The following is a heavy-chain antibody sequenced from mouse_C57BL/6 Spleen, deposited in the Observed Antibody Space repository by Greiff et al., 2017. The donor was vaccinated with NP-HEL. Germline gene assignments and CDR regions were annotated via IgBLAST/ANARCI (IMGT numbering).Heavy chain of an antibody. J-gene: IGHJ3*01. V-gene: IGHV1-82*01. CDR2: IYPGDGDT. D-gene: IGHD1-1*01. CDR1: GYAFSSSW. Sequence: VQLQQSGPELVKPGASVKISCKASGYAFSSSWMNWVKQRPGKGLEWIGRIYPGDGDTNYNGKFKGKATLTADKSSSTAYMQLSSLTSEDSAVYFSARFIPGAYWGQGTLVTVSA. CDR3: ARFIPGAY.